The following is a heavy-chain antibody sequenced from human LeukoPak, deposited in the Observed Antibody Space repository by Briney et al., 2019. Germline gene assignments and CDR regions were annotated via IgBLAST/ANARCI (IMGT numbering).Heavy chain of an antibody. D-gene: IGHD2-2*01. V-gene: IGHV4-34*01. CDR3: ARGALGGYCSSTSCPAFGY. CDR1: GGSFSGYY. Sequence: SETPSLTCAVYGGSFSGYYWSWIRQPPGKGLEWIGEINHSGSTNYNPSLKSRVTISVDTSKNQFSLKLSSVTAADTAVYYCARGALGGYCSSTSCPAFGYWGQGTLVTVSS. J-gene: IGHJ4*02. CDR2: INHSGST.